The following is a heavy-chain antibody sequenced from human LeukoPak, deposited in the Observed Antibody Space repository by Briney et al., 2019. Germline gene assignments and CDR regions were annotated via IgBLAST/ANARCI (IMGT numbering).Heavy chain of an antibody. CDR3: ARGRGDDAFDI. Sequence: SETLSLTCTVSGGSISSGDYYWSWLRQHPGKGLEWIGYIYYSGSTYYKPSLKSRVTISVDTSQNQFSLKLSSVTAADTAVYYCARGRGDDAFDIWGQGTMVTVSS. CDR1: GGSISSGDYY. CDR2: IYYSGST. V-gene: IGHV4-31*03. J-gene: IGHJ3*02. D-gene: IGHD3-16*01.